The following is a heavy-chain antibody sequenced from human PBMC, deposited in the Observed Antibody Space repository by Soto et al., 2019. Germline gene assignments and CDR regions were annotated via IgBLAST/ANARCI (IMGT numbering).Heavy chain of an antibody. Sequence: ASVKVSCKASGYTFTSYGISWVRQAPGQGLDWMGWISAYNGNTNYAQKLQGRVTMTTDTSTSTAYMELRSLRSDDTAVYYCAGDRHYDILTGYSADAFDIWGQGTMVTVSS. CDR3: AGDRHYDILTGYSADAFDI. CDR2: ISAYNGNT. CDR1: GYTFTSYG. V-gene: IGHV1-18*01. D-gene: IGHD3-9*01. J-gene: IGHJ3*02.